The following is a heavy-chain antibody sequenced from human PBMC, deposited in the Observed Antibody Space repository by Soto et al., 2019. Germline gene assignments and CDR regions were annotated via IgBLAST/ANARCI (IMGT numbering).Heavy chain of an antibody. Sequence: QVQLVQSGAEVKKPGSSVKVSCKASGGTFSSYAISWVRQAPGQGLEWMGGIIPIFGTANYAQKFQGRVTITADECTCTAYMELSSLRSEDTAVYYCARVSGGSYSHPHAFDIWGQGTMVTVSS. V-gene: IGHV1-69*12. CDR1: GGTFSSYA. CDR2: IIPIFGTA. CDR3: ARVSGGSYSHPHAFDI. J-gene: IGHJ3*02. D-gene: IGHD1-26*01.